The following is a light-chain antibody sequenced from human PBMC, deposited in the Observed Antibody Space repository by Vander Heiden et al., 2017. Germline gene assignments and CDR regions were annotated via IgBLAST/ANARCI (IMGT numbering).Light chain of an antibody. J-gene: IGKJ1*01. CDR3: QQDNTYSQT. CDR2: KAS. Sequence: DIQMTQSPPTLSASVGDRVTITCRASQSISSWLAWYQQKPGKAPKLLIYKASSLDSGVPSRFSGSGSGTEFTLTISSLQPDDFATYYCQQDNTYSQTFGQGTKVEIK. CDR1: QSISSW. V-gene: IGKV1-5*03.